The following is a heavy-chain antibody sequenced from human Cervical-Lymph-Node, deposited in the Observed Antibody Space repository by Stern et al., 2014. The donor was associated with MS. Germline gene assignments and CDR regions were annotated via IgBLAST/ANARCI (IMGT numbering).Heavy chain of an antibody. V-gene: IGHV1-46*01. CDR1: GYTFTSYY. D-gene: IGHD3/OR15-3a*01. CDR3: ARGSGWTPHYFDY. CDR2: INPSGGST. Sequence: VQLEESGAEVKKPGASVKVSCEASGYTFTSYYMQWVRQAPGQGPEWMGIINPSGGSTSYAQKFQGRVTMTSDTSTSTVYMELSSLRSEDTAVYYCARGSGWTPHYFDYWGQGTLVTVSS. J-gene: IGHJ4*02.